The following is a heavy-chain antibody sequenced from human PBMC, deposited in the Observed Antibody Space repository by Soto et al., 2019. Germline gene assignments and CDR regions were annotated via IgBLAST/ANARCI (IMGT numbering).Heavy chain of an antibody. Sequence: QLQLQESGSGLVKPSQTLSLTCAVSGGSISSGAYSWSWIRQPPGKGLEWIGYIYHSGSTYSNPSLKSRVTISVDMSKTQFSLKLNSVTAADTAVYFCARVRAATDTISVWFDPWGQGTLVTVSS. CDR2: IYHSGST. CDR3: ARVRAATDTISVWFDP. D-gene: IGHD6-13*01. V-gene: IGHV4-30-2*01. J-gene: IGHJ5*02. CDR1: GGSISSGAYS.